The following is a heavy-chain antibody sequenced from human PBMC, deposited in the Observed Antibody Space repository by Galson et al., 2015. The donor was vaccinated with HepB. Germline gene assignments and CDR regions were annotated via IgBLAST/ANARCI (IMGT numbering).Heavy chain of an antibody. CDR1: GDTFRFYA. D-gene: IGHD3-22*01. Sequence: SVKVSCKASGDTFRFYAINWVRQAPGQGLEWLGGIIPLFNIANYAQKFQGRVTITADESTSTAYMELSSLTSEDTALYYCAASQYYYDATGNRGYFSSYMDFWGKGTAVAVSS. CDR2: IIPLFNIA. CDR3: AASQYYYDATGNRGYFSSYMDF. V-gene: IGHV1-69*13. J-gene: IGHJ6*03.